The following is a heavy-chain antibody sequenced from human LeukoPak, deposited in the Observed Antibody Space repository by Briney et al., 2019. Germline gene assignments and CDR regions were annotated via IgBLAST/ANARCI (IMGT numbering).Heavy chain of an antibody. D-gene: IGHD1-26*01. CDR1: GDSISRSSNY. V-gene: IGHV4-39*01. J-gene: IGHJ4*02. CDR2: IYYRGST. Sequence: PSETLSLTCTVSGDSISRSSNYWGWIRQPPGKGLEWIGSIYYRGSTYYNPSLKSRVTISVDTSKNQFSLKLSSVTAADTAVYYCARTLDTGSYYNYWGQGTLVTVSS. CDR3: ARTLDTGSYYNY.